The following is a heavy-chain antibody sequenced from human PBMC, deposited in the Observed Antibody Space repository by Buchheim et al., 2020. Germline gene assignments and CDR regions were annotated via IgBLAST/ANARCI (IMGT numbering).Heavy chain of an antibody. CDR1: GVSISSGGYY. CDR2: IYSSGSA. Sequence: QVQLQESGPGLVKPSQTLSLTCTVSGVSISSGGYYWSWIRQHPGKGLEWIGHIYSSGSAYYNPSLESRVTISVDTPKNQFSLKVNSVTAADTAVYYCARGRGTIFGVFITWGQGTL. CDR3: ARGRGTIFGVFIT. V-gene: IGHV4-31*03. J-gene: IGHJ5*02. D-gene: IGHD3-3*01.